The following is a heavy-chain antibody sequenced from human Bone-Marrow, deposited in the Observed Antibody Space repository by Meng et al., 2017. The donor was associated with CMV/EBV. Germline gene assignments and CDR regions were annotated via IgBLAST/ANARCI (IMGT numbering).Heavy chain of an antibody. CDR3: ARQKTADYYYYGMDV. V-gene: IGHV5-10-1*03. Sequence: VQLVQSGAEVKKPGESLRISCKGSGYSFTSYWISWVRQMPGKGLEWMGRIDPSDSYTNYSPSFQGHVTISADKSISTAYLQWSSLKASDTAMYYCARQKTADYYYYGMDVWGQGTTVTVSS. CDR2: IDPSDSYT. J-gene: IGHJ6*02. CDR1: GYSFTSYW. D-gene: IGHD1-1*01.